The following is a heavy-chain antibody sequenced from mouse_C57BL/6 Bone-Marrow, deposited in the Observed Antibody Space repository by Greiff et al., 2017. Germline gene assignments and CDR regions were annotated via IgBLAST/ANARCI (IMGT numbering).Heavy chain of an antibody. CDR1: GYTFTSYW. D-gene: IGHD1-1*01. CDR3: ASENYYGSSPYAMDY. V-gene: IGHV1-50*01. Sequence: QVQLQQPGAELVKPGASVKLSCKASGYTFTSYWMQWVKQRPGQGLEWIGEIDPSDSYTNYNQKFKGKATLTVDTSSSTAYMQLSSLTSEDSAVYDCASENYYGSSPYAMDYWGQGTSVTVSS. CDR2: IDPSDSYT. J-gene: IGHJ4*01.